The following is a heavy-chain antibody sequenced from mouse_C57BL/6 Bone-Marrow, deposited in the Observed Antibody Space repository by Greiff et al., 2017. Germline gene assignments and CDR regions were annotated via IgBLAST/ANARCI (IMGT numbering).Heavy chain of an antibody. CDR2: IDPETGDT. V-gene: IGHV14-4*01. J-gene: IGHJ3*01. CDR1: GFNIKDVY. CDR3: TTCWDYDWFAY. D-gene: IGHD2-4*01. Sequence: VQLQASGAELVRPGASVQLSCTASGFNIKDVYMPWVKPRPEQGLEWIGWIDPETGDTEYASKFQGQATITSDTSSNTADLQHSSLTSEDTAVDYGTTCWDYDWFAYWGQGTLVTVSA.